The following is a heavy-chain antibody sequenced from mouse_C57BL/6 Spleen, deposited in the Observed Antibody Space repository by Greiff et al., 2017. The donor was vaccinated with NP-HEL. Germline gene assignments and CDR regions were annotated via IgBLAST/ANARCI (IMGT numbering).Heavy chain of an antibody. CDR1: GYTFTDYN. J-gene: IGHJ2*01. CDR3: ARIYYDYDGFDY. Sequence: EVKLMESGPELVKPGASVKMSCKASGYTFTDYNMHWVKQSHGKSLEWIGYINPNNGGTSYNQKFKGKATLTVNKSSSTAYMELRSLTSEDAAVYYCARIYYDYDGFDYWGQGTTLTVSS. CDR2: INPNNGGT. D-gene: IGHD2-4*01. V-gene: IGHV1-22*01.